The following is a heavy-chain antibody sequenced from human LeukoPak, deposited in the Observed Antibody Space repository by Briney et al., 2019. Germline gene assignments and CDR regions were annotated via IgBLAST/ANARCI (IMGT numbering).Heavy chain of an antibody. CDR1: GGTFSSYA. CDR2: IIPIFGTA. V-gene: IGHV1-69*13. CDR3: ARDGDYGDYAEYFQH. J-gene: IGHJ1*01. D-gene: IGHD4-17*01. Sequence: SVKVSCKASGGTFSSYAISWVRQAPGRGLEWMGGIIPIFGTANYAQKFQGRVTITADESTSTAYMELSSLRSEDTAVYYCARDGDYGDYAEYFQHWGQGTLVTVSS.